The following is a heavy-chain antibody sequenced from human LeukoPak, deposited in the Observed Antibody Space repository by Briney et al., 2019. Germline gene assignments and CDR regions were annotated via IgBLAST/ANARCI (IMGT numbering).Heavy chain of an antibody. CDR2: INHSGST. CDR3: ARGLRRYYYYYGMDV. V-gene: IGHV4-34*01. J-gene: IGHJ6*02. CDR1: GGSFSGYY. Sequence: SETLSLTCAVYGGSFSGYYWSWIRQPPGKGLEWIGEINHSGSTNYNPSLKSRVTISVDTSKNQFSLKLSSVTAADTAVYCRARGLRRYYYYYGMDVWGQGTTVTVSS.